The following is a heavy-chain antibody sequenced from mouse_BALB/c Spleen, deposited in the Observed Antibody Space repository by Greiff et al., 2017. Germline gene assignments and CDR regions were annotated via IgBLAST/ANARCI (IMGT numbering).Heavy chain of an antibody. Sequence: VQLQQSGPELVKPGASVKISCTASGYSFTGYFMNWVKQSHGKSLEWIGRINPYNGDTFYNQKFKGKATLTVDKSSSTAHVELLSLTSVDSAVYYCETGGPKITRDRYAMDDWGQGTSVTVSS. CDR3: ETGGPKITRDRYAMDD. CDR2: INPYNGDT. D-gene: IGHD2-4*01. CDR1: GYSFTGYF. V-gene: IGHV1-37*01. J-gene: IGHJ4*01.